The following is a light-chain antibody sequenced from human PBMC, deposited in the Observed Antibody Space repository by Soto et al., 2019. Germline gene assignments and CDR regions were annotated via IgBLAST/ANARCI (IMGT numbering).Light chain of an antibody. CDR3: HQFGYSPRT. Sequence: ILFTQSPSTLSLSPGGTAPLSLRGSQTVNSDYLAWFQQRPGQAPRLLIFATSRRATDIPDRFSGSGSGTDFTLAIRRLEPEDFAVYYCHQFGYSPRTFGQGTKVDIK. CDR1: QTVNSDY. V-gene: IGKV3-20*01. J-gene: IGKJ1*01. CDR2: ATS.